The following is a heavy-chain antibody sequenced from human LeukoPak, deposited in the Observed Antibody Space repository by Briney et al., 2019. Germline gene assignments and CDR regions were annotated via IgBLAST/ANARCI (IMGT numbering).Heavy chain of an antibody. CDR3: ARRYFDFWSGYYPH. D-gene: IGHD3-3*01. CDR1: GGSFSYYY. J-gene: IGHJ4*02. V-gene: IGHV4-34*01. CDR2: VNPSGVT. Sequence: SQTLSLTCAVYGGSFSYYYWSWIRQTPGKGLEWIGEVNPSGVTNYSPSLKSRVTISVDTSKNQFSLKLSSVTAADTAVYYCARRYFDFWSGYYPHWGQGTLVTVSS.